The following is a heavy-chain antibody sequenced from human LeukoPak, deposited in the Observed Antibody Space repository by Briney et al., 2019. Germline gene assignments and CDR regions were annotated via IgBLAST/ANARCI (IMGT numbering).Heavy chain of an antibody. J-gene: IGHJ4*02. CDR1: GFTFSSYA. CDR2: IYSGGTT. D-gene: IGHD2/OR15-2a*01. V-gene: IGHV3-53*01. CDR3: ARVLSVSYCDS. Sequence: GRSLRLSCAASGFTFSSYAMHWVRQAPGKGLEWVSVIYSGGTTYYADSVKGRFTISRDNSKNTLYLQMNSLGGEDTAVYYCARVLSVSYCDSWGQGTLVTVSS.